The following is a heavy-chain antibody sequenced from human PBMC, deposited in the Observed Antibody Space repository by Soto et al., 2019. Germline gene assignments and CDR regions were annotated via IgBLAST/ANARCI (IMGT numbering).Heavy chain of an antibody. J-gene: IGHJ4*02. D-gene: IGHD3-10*01. CDR2: IYYSGST. V-gene: IGHV4-30-4*01. CDR3: ASVGGFGATTIDY. Sequence: SETLSLTCTVSGGSSSSGDYYWSWIRQPPGKGLEWIGYIYYSGSTYYNPSLKSRVTISVDTSKNQFSLKLSSVTAADTAVYYCASVGGFGATTIDYWGQGTLVTVSS. CDR1: GGSSSSGDYY.